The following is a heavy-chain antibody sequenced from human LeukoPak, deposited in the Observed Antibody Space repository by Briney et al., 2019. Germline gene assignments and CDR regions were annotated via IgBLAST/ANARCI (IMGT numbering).Heavy chain of an antibody. J-gene: IGHJ3*01. CDR1: GYTFTSYG. Sequence: ASVKVSCKASGYTFTSYGISWVRQAPGQGLEWMGWISAYNGNTNYAQKLQGRVTMTTDTSTSTAYMELRSLRSDDTAVYYCARDRCHWGSCVWGAFDVWGQGTVVTVSS. D-gene: IGHD7-27*01. CDR2: ISAYNGNT. CDR3: ARDRCHWGSCVWGAFDV. V-gene: IGHV1-18*01.